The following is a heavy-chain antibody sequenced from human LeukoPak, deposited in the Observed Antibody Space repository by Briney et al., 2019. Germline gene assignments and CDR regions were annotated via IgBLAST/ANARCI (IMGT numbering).Heavy chain of an antibody. D-gene: IGHD3-10*01. J-gene: IGHJ4*02. Sequence: PSETLSLTCTVSGGSISSSSHYWGWIRQPPGKGLEWIGSMYYRGSTYHNPSLKSRVTISVDTSKNQFSLKLSSVTAADTAVYYCARDSLVMVRGAPSPEYYFDYWGQGTLVTVSS. CDR1: GGSISSSSHY. CDR3: ARDSLVMVRGAPSPEYYFDY. CDR2: MYYRGST. V-gene: IGHV4-39*07.